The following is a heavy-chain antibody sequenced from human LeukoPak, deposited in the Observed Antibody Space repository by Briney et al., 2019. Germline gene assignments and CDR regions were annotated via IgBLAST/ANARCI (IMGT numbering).Heavy chain of an antibody. CDR2: INPYHGKT. CDR1: GYNFITYG. CDR3: ARDRIAAAVLDY. J-gene: IGHJ4*02. D-gene: IGHD6-13*01. Sequence: ASVKVSCKASGYNFITYGFSWVRQAPGQGLEWMGWINPYHGKTKYAQKSQGRVTITTDTSTNTAHMELRSLTSDDTAVYFCARDRIAAAVLDYWGQGTLVTVSS. V-gene: IGHV1-18*01.